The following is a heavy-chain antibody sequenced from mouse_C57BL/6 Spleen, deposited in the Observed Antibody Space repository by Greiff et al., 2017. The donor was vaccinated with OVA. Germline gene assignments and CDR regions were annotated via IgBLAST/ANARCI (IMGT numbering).Heavy chain of an antibody. CDR3: ARHEDRSNSFDY. CDR2: FYPGRGSI. V-gene: IGHV1-62-2*01. D-gene: IGHD5-1*01. CDR1: VYTFTEYS. J-gene: IGHJ2*01. Sequence: VQLQQSGAELVKPGASVKLSCTASVYTFTEYSIPLVKPRSGPGLAWIGWFYPGRGSIKYNEKFKDKATLTADKSSSTVYMELSRMTSEDSAVYVCARHEDRSNSFDYWGQGTTLTVSS.